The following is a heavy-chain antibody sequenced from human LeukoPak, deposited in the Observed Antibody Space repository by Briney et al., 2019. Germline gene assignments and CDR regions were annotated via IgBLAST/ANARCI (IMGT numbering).Heavy chain of an antibody. CDR2: IIPILGIA. D-gene: IGHD3-10*01. V-gene: IGHV1-69*04. Sequence: SVKVSCKASGGTFSSYAISWVRQAPGQGLEWMGRIIPILGIANYAQKFQGRVTITADKSTSTAYMELSSLRSEDTAVYYCARDIIFMVRGVGPTISPRSRIFDPWGQGTLVTVSS. CDR3: ARDIIFMVRGVGPTISPRSRIFDP. J-gene: IGHJ5*02. CDR1: GGTFSSYA.